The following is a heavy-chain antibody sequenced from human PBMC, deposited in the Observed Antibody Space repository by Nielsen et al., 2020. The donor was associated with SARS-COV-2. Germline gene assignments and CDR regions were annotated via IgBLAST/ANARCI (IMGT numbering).Heavy chain of an antibody. CDR2: ITGGSGDT. V-gene: IGHV1-3*01. D-gene: IGHD3-10*01. Sequence: ASVKVSCKASGYTFTTYSIHWVRQAPGQSLQWMGWITGGSGDTKYSQKFQGRVTITRDTSASTAYLELKYLRSEDTAVYYCARVVGSGGQYNYFDPWGQGTQVTVSS. CDR3: ARVVGSGGQYNYFDP. CDR1: GYTFTTYS. J-gene: IGHJ5*02.